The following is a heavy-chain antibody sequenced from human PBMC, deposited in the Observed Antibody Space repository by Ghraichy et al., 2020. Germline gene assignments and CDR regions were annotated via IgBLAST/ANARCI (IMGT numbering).Heavy chain of an antibody. J-gene: IGHJ6*02. CDR1: GFTFSSYA. V-gene: IGHV3-23*01. CDR3: AKAYCINDVCPNSYYYYAMDV. CDR2: ISGSGGSA. Sequence: GGSLRLSCAASGFTFSSYAMNWVRQAPGKGLEWVSAISGSGGSAYYADSVKGRFTISRDNSKNTLSLQLNSLRADDTAVYYCAKAYCINDVCPNSYYYYAMDVWGQGTTVTVSS. D-gene: IGHD2-8*01.